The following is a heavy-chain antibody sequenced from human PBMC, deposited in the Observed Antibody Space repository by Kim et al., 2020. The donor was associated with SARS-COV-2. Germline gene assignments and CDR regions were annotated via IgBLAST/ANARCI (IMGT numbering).Heavy chain of an antibody. V-gene: IGHV4-34*01. D-gene: IGHD3-10*01. Sequence: SETLSLTCAVYGGSFSGYYWSWIRQPPGKGLEWIGEINHSGRTNYNPSLRNGVTISVDTSKNQFSLKLTSVTAADAAVYSWARGFSSTSGWGSDYCDLWGQGILVTVSS. CDR3: ARGFSSTSGWGSDYCDL. CDR2: INHSGRT. J-gene: IGHJ1*01. CDR1: GGSFSGYY.